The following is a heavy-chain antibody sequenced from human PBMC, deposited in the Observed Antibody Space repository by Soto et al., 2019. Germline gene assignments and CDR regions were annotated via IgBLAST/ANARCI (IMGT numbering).Heavy chain of an antibody. CDR3: AKDLVVAATPGAHYYYYGMDV. CDR2: ISWDGGST. CDR1: GFTFDDYT. Sequence: GGSLRLSCAASGFTFDDYTMHWVCQAPGKGLEWVSLISWDGGSTYYADSVKGRFTISRDNSKNSLYLQMNSLRTEDTALYYCAKDLVVAATPGAHYYYYGMDVWGQGTTVTVSS. V-gene: IGHV3-43*01. J-gene: IGHJ6*02. D-gene: IGHD2-15*01.